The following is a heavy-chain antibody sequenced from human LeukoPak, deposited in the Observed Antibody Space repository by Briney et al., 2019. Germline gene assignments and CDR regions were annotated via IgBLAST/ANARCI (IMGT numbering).Heavy chain of an antibody. V-gene: IGHV4-59*01. J-gene: IGHJ4*02. D-gene: IGHD5-18*01. CDR3: ARSSGHSYGDFDY. CDR2: THHSGAT. Sequence: SETLSLTCSVSGVSITSNYWSWIRQPPGKGLEWLGYTHHSGATSYNPSLKSRSTMSLDTSNNQFSLKPSSVTAADTAVYYCARSSGHSYGDFDYWGQGNLVTVSS. CDR1: GVSITSNY.